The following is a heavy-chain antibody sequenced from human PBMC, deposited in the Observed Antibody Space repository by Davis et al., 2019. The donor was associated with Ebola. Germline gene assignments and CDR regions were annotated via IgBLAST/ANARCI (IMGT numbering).Heavy chain of an antibody. CDR2: IYYSGST. CDR3: ARHLSYYDSSGCDY. D-gene: IGHD3-22*01. J-gene: IGHJ4*02. Sequence: PSETLSLTCTVSGGSISSSSYYWGWTRQPPGKGLEWIGSIYYSGSTYYNPSLKSRVTISVDTSKNQFSLKLSPVTAADTAVYYCARHLSYYDSSGCDYWGQGTLVTVSS. CDR1: GGSISSSSYY. V-gene: IGHV4-39*01.